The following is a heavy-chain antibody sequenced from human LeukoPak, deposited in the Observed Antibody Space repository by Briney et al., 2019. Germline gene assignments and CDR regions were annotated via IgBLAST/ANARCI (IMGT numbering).Heavy chain of an antibody. CDR1: GFTFSSYG. Sequence: GSLRLSCAASGFTFSSYGMSWVRQAPGKGLEWVSAISGSGGSTYYADSVKGRFTISRDNAKNSLYLQMNSLRAEDTAVYYCARSLTPGYSSSWYYYMDVWGKGTTVTVSS. CDR3: ARSLTPGYSSSWYYYMDV. V-gene: IGHV3-23*01. J-gene: IGHJ6*03. D-gene: IGHD6-13*01. CDR2: ISGSGGST.